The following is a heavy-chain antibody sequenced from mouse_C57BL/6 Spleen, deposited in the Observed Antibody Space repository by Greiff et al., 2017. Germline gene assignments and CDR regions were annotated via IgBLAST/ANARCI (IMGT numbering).Heavy chain of an antibody. J-gene: IGHJ2*01. CDR1: GYTFTDYE. D-gene: IGHD1-1*01. CDR3: TRRDYYGSSLYYFDY. CDR2: IDPETGGT. Sequence: VKLVESGAELVRPGASVTLSCKASGYTFTDYEMHWVKQTPVHGLEWIGAIDPETGGTAYNQKFKGKAILTADKSSSTAYMALRSLTSEDSAVYYCTRRDYYGSSLYYFDYWGQGTTLTVSS. V-gene: IGHV1-15*01.